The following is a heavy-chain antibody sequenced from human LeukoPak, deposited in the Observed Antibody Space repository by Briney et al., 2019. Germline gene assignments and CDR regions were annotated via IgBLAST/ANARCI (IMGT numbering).Heavy chain of an antibody. Sequence: GGSLRLSCAASGFTFSNYWMSWVRQAPGKGLEWVANIKQDGSEKYYVDSVKGRFTISRDNAKNSLYLQMNSLRAEDTAVYYCARGRGNTRQSWFGELTPYYFDYWGQGTLVTVSS. CDR3: ARGRGNTRQSWFGELTPYYFDY. D-gene: IGHD3-10*01. V-gene: IGHV3-7*03. CDR2: IKQDGSEK. J-gene: IGHJ4*02. CDR1: GFTFSNYW.